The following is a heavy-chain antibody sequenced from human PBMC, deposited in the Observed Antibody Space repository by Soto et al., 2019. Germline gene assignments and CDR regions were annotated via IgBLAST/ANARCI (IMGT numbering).Heavy chain of an antibody. CDR3: ARAGRGCSSTSCHDAFDI. D-gene: IGHD2-2*01. Sequence: PGGSLRLSCAASGFTFSSYWMSWVRQAPGKGLEWVTNIKQDGSEKYYVDSVKGRFTISRDNAKNSLYLQMNSLRAEATAVYYCARAGRGCSSTSCHDAFDIWGQGTMVPVSS. CDR1: GFTFSSYW. J-gene: IGHJ3*02. V-gene: IGHV3-7*03. CDR2: IKQDGSEK.